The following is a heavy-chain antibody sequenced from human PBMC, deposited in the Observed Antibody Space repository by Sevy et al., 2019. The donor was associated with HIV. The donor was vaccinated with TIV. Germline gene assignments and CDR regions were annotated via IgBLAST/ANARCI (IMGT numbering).Heavy chain of an antibody. CDR3: GTEVSEHSYSDY. V-gene: IGHV3-23*01. CDR1: GFTFSSYA. CDR2: IGGSADYT. Sequence: GGSLRLSCVTSGFTFSSYAMSWVRQTPGKGLEWVSAIGGSADYTYYADSVKGRFTISRDNSKNTLYLQMNGLRAEDTAVYYCGTEVSEHSYSDYWGQGTLVTVSS. D-gene: IGHD3-10*01. J-gene: IGHJ4*02.